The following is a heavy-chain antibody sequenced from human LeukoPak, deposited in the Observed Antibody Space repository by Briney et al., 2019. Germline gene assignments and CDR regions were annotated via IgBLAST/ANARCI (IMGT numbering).Heavy chain of an antibody. CDR1: GYTFTSYA. V-gene: IGHV1-3*01. CDR3: ARPVAHKWDPNWFDP. D-gene: IGHD1-26*01. CDR2: INAGNGNT. J-gene: IGHJ5*02. Sequence: ASVKVSCKASGYTFTSYAMHWVRQAPGQRLEWMGWINAGNGNTKYSQKFQGRVTITRDTSASTAYMELSSLRSEDTAVYYCARPVAHKWDPNWFDPWGQGTLVTVSS.